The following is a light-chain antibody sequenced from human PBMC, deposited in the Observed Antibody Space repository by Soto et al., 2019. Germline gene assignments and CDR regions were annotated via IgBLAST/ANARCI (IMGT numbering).Light chain of an antibody. CDR3: QQYGPSPLMSS. Sequence: EIVLTQSPGTLSLSPGERATLSCRASQSVNSNFVACYQQKPGQAPRLLHYGASTRPAGVPDKFSGSVSGPDFTLTITSLEPEAVAVYYWQQYGPSPLMSSFGQGTKLGVK. J-gene: IGKJ2*01. CDR2: GAS. CDR1: QSVNSNF. V-gene: IGKV3-20*01.